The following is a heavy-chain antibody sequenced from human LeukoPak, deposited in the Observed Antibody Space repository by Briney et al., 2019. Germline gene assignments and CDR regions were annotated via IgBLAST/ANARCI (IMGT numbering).Heavy chain of an antibody. V-gene: IGHV3-11*06. CDR3: ARHNGWYDY. CDR2: ISSSGGYM. Sequence: SCKVSGYTLTELSMHWVRQAPEKGLEWIAYISSSGGYMYADSVKGRFTISRDNAKNSLYLQMNSLRAEDTAVYYCARHNGWYDYWGQGTLVTVSS. CDR1: GYTLTELS. D-gene: IGHD6-19*01. J-gene: IGHJ4*02.